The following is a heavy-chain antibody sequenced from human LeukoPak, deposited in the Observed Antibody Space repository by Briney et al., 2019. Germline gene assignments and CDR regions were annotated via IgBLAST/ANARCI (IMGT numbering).Heavy chain of an antibody. V-gene: IGHV4-31*03. J-gene: IGHJ4*02. CDR1: GGSISSGGYY. CDR2: IYYSGST. D-gene: IGHD3-10*01. Sequence: PSQTLSLTCTVSGGSISSGGYYWSWIRQHPGKGLEWIGYIYYSGSTYYNPSLKSRVTISVDTSKNQFSPKLSSVTAADTAVYYCAREGSYGSAFDYWGQGTLVTVSS. CDR3: AREGSYGSAFDY.